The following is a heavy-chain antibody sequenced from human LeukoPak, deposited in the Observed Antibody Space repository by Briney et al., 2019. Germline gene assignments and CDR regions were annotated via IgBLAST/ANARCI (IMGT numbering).Heavy chain of an antibody. Sequence: PGGSLRLSCAASGFTFSTYEMNWVRQAPGKGLEWVSGISGSGSSSYYAESVKGRFTISRDNSKNTLYLQMNSLRAEDTAVYYCAKSTRRTLGGDFDYWGQGTLVTVSS. CDR3: AKSTRRTLGGDFDY. D-gene: IGHD1-14*01. CDR1: GFTFSTYE. J-gene: IGHJ4*02. V-gene: IGHV3-23*01. CDR2: ISGSGSSS.